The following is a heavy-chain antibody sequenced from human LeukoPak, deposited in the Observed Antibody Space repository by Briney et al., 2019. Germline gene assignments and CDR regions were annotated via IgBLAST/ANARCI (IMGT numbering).Heavy chain of an antibody. V-gene: IGHV4-39*07. CDR3: ARDPSYYYDSSGYYSDY. D-gene: IGHD3-22*01. J-gene: IGHJ4*02. CDR2: IYHSGST. Sequence: SETLSLTCTVSGGSISSSSYYWGWIRQPPGKGLEWIGSIYHSGSTYYNPSLKSRVTISVDTSKNQFSLKLSSVTAADTAVYYCARDPSYYYDSSGYYSDYWGQGTLVTVSS. CDR1: GGSISSSSYY.